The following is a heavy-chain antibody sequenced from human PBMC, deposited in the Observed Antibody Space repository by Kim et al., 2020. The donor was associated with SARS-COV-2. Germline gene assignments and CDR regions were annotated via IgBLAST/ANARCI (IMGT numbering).Heavy chain of an antibody. V-gene: IGHV3-33*06. CDR2: IWYDGSNK. J-gene: IGHJ4*01. CDR1: GFPFNTYD. D-gene: IGHD3-16*01. Sequence: GGSLRLSCAASGFPFNTYDMHWVRQAPGKGLEWVAIIWYDGSNKYYADAVKGRFTISRDNSKNTLYLQMNSLRADDTAVYYCAKDVGAGGSSPLDYWGHGTLVTVSS. CDR3: AKDVGAGGSSPLDY.